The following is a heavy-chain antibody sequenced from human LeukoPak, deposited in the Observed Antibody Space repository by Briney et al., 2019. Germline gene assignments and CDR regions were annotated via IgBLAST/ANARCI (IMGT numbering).Heavy chain of an antibody. V-gene: IGHV3-23*01. CDR3: AKHDAYDVLTGFSG. J-gene: IGHJ4*02. CDR2: ISGSGGST. Sequence: GGSLRLSCAASGFTFSSYAMSWVRQAPGKGLEWVSAISGSGGSTYYVDSVKGRFTISRDNSKNTLYLQMNSLRAEDTAIYFCAKHDAYDVLTGFSGWSQGTLVTVSS. CDR1: GFTFSSYA. D-gene: IGHD3-9*01.